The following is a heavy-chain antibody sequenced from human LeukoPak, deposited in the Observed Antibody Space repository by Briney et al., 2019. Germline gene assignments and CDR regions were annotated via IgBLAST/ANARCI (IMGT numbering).Heavy chain of an antibody. CDR1: VFTSSNYA. J-gene: IGHJ4*02. CDR2: MSGGGDYT. CDR3: GKGVNRDYRGIGDY. D-gene: IGHD3-16*02. V-gene: IGHV3-23*01. Sequence: PVVSLRLSCAASVFTSSNYAMSWVRQAPGKGLEWISSMSGGGDYTYYADSVKGRFTISRDNSENKLYLQADSLRAEDTAVYYCGKGVNRDYRGIGDYRGQGTLVTVSS.